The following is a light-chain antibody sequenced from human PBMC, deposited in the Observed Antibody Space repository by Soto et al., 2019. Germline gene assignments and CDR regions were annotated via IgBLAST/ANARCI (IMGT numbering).Light chain of an antibody. CDR3: QQRSNWPLA. CDR1: QSVSSY. V-gene: IGKV3-11*01. J-gene: IGKJ4*01. Sequence: ELVLTQSPATLSLSPGERATLSCRASQSVSSYLAWYQQKPGQAPRLLIYDTSNRATGIPARFSGSGSGTDFTLTISSLEPEDFALYYCQQRSNWPLAFGGGTKVEI. CDR2: DTS.